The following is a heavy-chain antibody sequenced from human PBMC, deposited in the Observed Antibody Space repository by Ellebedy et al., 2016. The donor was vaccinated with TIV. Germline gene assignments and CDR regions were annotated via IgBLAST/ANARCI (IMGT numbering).Heavy chain of an antibody. CDR3: ARDRLDYDFWSGYYSLDYYGMDV. CDR1: GFTFSSYS. J-gene: IGHJ6*02. Sequence: PGGSLRLSCAASGFTFSSYSMSWVRQAPGKGLEWVSYISGTSSSIYYADSVAGRFTISRDNAKNLLYLQMNSLRAEDTAVYYCARDRLDYDFWSGYYSLDYYGMDVWGQGTTVTVSS. D-gene: IGHD3-3*01. CDR2: ISGTSSSI. V-gene: IGHV3-48*04.